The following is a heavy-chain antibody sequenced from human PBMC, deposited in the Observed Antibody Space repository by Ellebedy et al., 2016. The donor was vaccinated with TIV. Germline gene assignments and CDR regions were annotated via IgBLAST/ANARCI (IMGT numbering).Heavy chain of an antibody. D-gene: IGHD3-10*01. V-gene: IGHV3-66*01. J-gene: IGHJ6*02. CDR3: AKFIKDYGMDV. CDR1: RFSVSAVN. Sequence: PGGSLRLSCAASRFSVSAVNMNWVRQAPGKGLEWVSILYPGGNAFYADSVKDRFLISRDDSRNTAYLQVNSLTTEDTAVYYCAKFIKDYGMDVWGQGATVTVSS. CDR2: LYPGGNA.